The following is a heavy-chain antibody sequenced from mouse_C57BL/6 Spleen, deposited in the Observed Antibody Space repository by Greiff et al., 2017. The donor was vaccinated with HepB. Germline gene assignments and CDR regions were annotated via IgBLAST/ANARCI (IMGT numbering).Heavy chain of an antibody. CDR3: ARAPHYYGSSYPFAY. V-gene: IGHV5-4*01. CDR1: GFTFSSYA. J-gene: IGHJ3*01. D-gene: IGHD1-1*01. Sequence: EVQVVESGGGLVKPGGSLKLSCAASGFTFSSYAMSWVRQTPEKRLEWVATISDGGSYTYYPDNVKGRFTISRDNAKNNLYLQMSHLKSEDTAMYYCARAPHYYGSSYPFAYWGQGTLVTVSA. CDR2: ISDGGSYT.